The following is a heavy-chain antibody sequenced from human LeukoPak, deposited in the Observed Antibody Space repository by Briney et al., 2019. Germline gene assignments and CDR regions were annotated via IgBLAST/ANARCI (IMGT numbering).Heavy chain of an antibody. D-gene: IGHD6-19*01. Sequence: GASVKVSCKASGYTFTGYYMHWVRQAPGQGLEWMGWINPSSGGTNYAQKFQGWVTMTRDTSISTAYMELSRLRSDDTAVYYCARDSGSYSSGWYAPANYYYGMDVWGQGTTVTVSS. J-gene: IGHJ6*02. CDR1: GYTFTGYY. CDR3: ARDSGSYSSGWYAPANYYYGMDV. V-gene: IGHV1-2*04. CDR2: INPSSGGT.